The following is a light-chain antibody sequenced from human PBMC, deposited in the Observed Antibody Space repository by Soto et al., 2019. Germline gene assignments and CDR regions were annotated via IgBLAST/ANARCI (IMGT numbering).Light chain of an antibody. J-gene: IGKJ5*01. CDR2: GAS. CDR3: QQYNNWPPIT. V-gene: IGKV3-15*01. Sequence: DIVLTQSPATLSLSPWERAALSCRASQSVSSYLAWYQQKPGQAPRLLIYGASTRATGIPARFSGSGSGTEFTLTISSLQSEDFAVYYCQQYNNWPPITFGQGTRLEVK. CDR1: QSVSSY.